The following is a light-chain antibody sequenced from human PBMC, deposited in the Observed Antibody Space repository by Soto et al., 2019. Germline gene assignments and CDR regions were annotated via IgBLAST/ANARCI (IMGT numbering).Light chain of an antibody. CDR1: XSDVGGYNY. CDR2: EVS. CDR3: SSYTSSSTPCV. J-gene: IGLJ1*01. Sequence: QSVLTQPASVSGSPGQSITISCTGTXSDVGGYNYVSWYQQHPGKAPKLMIYEVSNRPSGVSNRFSGSKSGNTASLTISGLQAEDEADYYCSSYTSSSTPCVFRTGTKVTVL. V-gene: IGLV2-14*01.